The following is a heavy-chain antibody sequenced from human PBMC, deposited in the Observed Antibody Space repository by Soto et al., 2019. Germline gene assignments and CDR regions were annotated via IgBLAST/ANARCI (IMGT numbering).Heavy chain of an antibody. CDR2: IIPIFGTA. CDR1: GGAFSSYA. J-gene: IGHJ3*02. Sequence: GASVNVYCKASGGAFSSYAISWVRQAPGQGLEWMGGIIPIFGTANYAQKFQGRVTITADKSTSTAYMELSSLRSEDTAVYYCARLIVGATTNAFDIWGQGTMVTVSS. V-gene: IGHV1-69*06. D-gene: IGHD1-26*01. CDR3: ARLIVGATTNAFDI.